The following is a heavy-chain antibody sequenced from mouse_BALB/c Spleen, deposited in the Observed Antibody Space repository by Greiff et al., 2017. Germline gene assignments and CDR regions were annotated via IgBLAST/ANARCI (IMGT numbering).Heavy chain of an antibody. D-gene: IGHD1-1*02. CDR3: ARTMDHAWFAY. V-gene: IGHV1-7*01. CDR1: GYTFTSYW. J-gene: IGHJ3*01. CDR2: INPSTGYT. Sequence: VQLQQSGAELAKPGASVKMSCKASGYTFTSYWMHWVKQRPGQGLEWIGYINPSTGYTEYNQKFKDKATLTADKSSSTAYMQLSSLTSEDSAVYYCARTMDHAWFAYWGQGTLVTVSA.